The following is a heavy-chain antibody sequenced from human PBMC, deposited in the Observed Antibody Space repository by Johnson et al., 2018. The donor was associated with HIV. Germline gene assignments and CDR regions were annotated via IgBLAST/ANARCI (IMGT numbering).Heavy chain of an antibody. J-gene: IGHJ3*02. D-gene: IGHD3-16*01. CDR3: ARDWEDYGAFDI. V-gene: IGHV3-30*04. CDR2: ISYDGSNK. CDR1: GFTFSSYA. Sequence: QVQLVESGGGVVQPGRSLRLSCAASGFTFSSYAMHWVRQAPGKGLEWVAVISYDGSNKYYADSVKGRFTISRDNPKNTLYLQMNSLRAEDTAVYYCARDWEDYGAFDIWGQGTMVTISS.